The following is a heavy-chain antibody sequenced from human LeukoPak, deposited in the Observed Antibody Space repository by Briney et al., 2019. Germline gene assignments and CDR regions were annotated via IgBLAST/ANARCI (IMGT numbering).Heavy chain of an antibody. Sequence: WGSLRLSCAASGFTFSSYAMHWVRQAPGTGLEWVAVISYDGSNKYYEDSVKGRFTISRDNSKNTLYLQMNSLRAEDTAVYYCAGDGLGSSWSAHNWFDPWGQGTLVTVSS. J-gene: IGHJ5*02. CDR1: GFTFSSYA. V-gene: IGHV3-30*01. D-gene: IGHD6-13*01. CDR2: ISYDGSNK. CDR3: AGDGLGSSWSAHNWFDP.